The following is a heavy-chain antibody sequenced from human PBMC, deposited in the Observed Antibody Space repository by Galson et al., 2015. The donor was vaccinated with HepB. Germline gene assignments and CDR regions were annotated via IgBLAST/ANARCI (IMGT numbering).Heavy chain of an antibody. V-gene: IGHV3-66*01. CDR1: GFTVSSNY. CDR2: IYSGGST. Sequence: SLRLSCAASGFTVSSNYMSWVRQAPGKGLEWVSVIYSGGSTYYADSVKGRFTISRDNSKNTLYLQMNSLKAEDTAVYYCAKDQRRATITFDYWGQGTLVTVSS. CDR3: AKDQRRATITFDY. J-gene: IGHJ4*02. D-gene: IGHD5-12*01.